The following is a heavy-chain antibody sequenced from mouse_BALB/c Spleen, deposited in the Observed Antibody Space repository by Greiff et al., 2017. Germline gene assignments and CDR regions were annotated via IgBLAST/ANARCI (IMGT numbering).Heavy chain of an antibody. J-gene: IGHJ4*01. CDR3: ARFAYASYAMDY. D-gene: IGHD1-1*01. V-gene: IGHV3-8*02. CDR2: ISYSGST. Sequence: EVQLVESGPSLVKPSQTLSLTCSVTGDSITSGYWNWIRKFPGNKLEYMGYISYSGSTYYNPSLKSRISNTRDTSKNQYYLQLNSVTTEDTATYYCARFAYASYAMDYWGQGTSVTVSS. CDR1: GDSITSGY.